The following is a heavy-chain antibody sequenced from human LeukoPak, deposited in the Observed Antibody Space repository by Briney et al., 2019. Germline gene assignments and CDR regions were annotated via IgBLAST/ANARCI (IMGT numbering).Heavy chain of an antibody. CDR1: GYIFTSYW. D-gene: IGHD1-26*01. CDR2: IYPGDCDT. Sequence: GESLKISCKGSGYIFTSYWIGWVRQLPAKGREWMGIIYPGDCDTRYSPSSQGQVTISADKSISTAYLQWSSLKASDTAMYYCARHAHSGSYPPAIDYWGQGTLVTVSS. V-gene: IGHV5-51*01. J-gene: IGHJ4*02. CDR3: ARHAHSGSYPPAIDY.